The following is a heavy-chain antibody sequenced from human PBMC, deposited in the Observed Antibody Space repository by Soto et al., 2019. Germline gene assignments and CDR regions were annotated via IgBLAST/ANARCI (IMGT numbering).Heavy chain of an antibody. CDR2: INAGNGNT. J-gene: IGHJ6*03. CDR1: GYTFTSYA. Sequence: AAVKFSCKASGYTFTSYAMHWVRKAPGHRLEWMGWINAGNGNTKYSQKFQGRVTITRDTSASTAYMELSSLRSEDTAVYYCAWGDLPQEGSYYYYYMDGWGKGTTVTVSX. V-gene: IGHV1-3*01. D-gene: IGHD3-16*01. CDR3: AWGDLPQEGSYYYYYMDG.